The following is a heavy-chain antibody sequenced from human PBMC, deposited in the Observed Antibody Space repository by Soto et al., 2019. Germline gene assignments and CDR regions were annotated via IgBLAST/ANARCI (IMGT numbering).Heavy chain of an antibody. V-gene: IGHV4-30-4*01. Sequence: SETLSLTWTVSDGSISSVDYYWSWIRQPPGKGLEWIGYIYYSGSTYYNPSLKSRVTISVDTSKNQFSLKLSSVTAADTAVYYCARRYGRAFDIWGQGTMVTVSS. CDR2: IYYSGST. D-gene: IGHD4-17*01. J-gene: IGHJ3*02. CDR3: ARRYGRAFDI. CDR1: DGSISSVDYY.